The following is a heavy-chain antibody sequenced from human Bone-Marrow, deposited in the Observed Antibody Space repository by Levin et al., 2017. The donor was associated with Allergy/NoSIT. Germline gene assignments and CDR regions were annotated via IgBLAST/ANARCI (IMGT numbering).Heavy chain of an antibody. Sequence: GESLKISCAASGFTFSGSSMYWVRQASGKGLEWVGRIRNKTSNYATAYAASVKGRFTISRDDSNNMAYLQMNSLRTEDTAVYYCASSIAAADWGQGTLVTVSS. J-gene: IGHJ4*02. CDR3: ASSIAAAD. CDR2: IRNKTSNYAT. V-gene: IGHV3-73*01. CDR1: GFTFSGSS. D-gene: IGHD6-13*01.